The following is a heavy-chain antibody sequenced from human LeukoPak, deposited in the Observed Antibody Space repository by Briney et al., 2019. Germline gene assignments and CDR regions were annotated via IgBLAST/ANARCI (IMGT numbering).Heavy chain of an antibody. J-gene: IGHJ5*02. CDR1: GGSISSGDYS. CDR2: ISYSGNT. CDR3: ARGRPMIAVVGNWFDP. D-gene: IGHD3-22*01. Sequence: SETLSLTCAVSGGSISSGDYSWSWIRQPSGKGLEWIGYISYSGNTYYNPSLKSRITISVDTSKNQFSLRLSSVTAADTAVYYCARGRPMIAVVGNWFDPWGQGTLVTVSS. V-gene: IGHV4-30-4*07.